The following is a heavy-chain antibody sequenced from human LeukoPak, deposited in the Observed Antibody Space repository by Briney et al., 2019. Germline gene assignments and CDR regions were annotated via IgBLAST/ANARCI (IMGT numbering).Heavy chain of an antibody. CDR2: IYSGGTK. V-gene: IGHV3-53*01. J-gene: IGHJ4*02. D-gene: IGHD4-17*01. CDR3: VGDDYGDYVY. Sequence: GGSLRLSCAASGLTVSSNYMSWVRQAPGKGLEWVSVIYSGGTKYYADSVKGRFTISRDDAKNSLYLQMNSLRAEDTAVYYCVGDDYGDYVYWGQGTLVTVSS. CDR1: GLTVSSNY.